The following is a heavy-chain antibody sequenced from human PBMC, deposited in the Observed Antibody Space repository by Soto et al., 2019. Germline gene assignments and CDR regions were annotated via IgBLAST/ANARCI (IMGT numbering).Heavy chain of an antibody. D-gene: IGHD4-17*01. J-gene: IGHJ4*02. CDR1: CVSFIGYY. V-gene: IGHV4-34*01. Sequence: SETLSLTCAFYCVSFIGYYWTWIRQPPGTGLEWIGEINHSGSTNYNPSLKSRVTISIDTSMNQFSLNLNSVTAADTAVYYCVRYYGARVYFDYWGQGSLVTVS. CDR3: VRYYGARVYFDY. CDR2: INHSGST.